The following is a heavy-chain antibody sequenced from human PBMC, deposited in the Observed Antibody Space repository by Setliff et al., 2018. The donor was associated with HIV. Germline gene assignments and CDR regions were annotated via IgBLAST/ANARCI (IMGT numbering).Heavy chain of an antibody. D-gene: IGHD5-12*01. V-gene: IGHV1-69*13. CDR2: IIPVFGPP. CDR1: GYTFTGHY. Sequence: ASVKVSCKASGYTFTGHYLHWVRQAPGQGLEWMGGIIPVFGPPNYAQRFQRRLTITADESTNTAYMELSSLRSEDTAVYYCARGATITYYFDYWGQGTLVTVSS. CDR3: ARGATITYYFDY. J-gene: IGHJ4*02.